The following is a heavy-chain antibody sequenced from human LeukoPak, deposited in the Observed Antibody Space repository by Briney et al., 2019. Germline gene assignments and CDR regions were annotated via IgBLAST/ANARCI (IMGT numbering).Heavy chain of an antibody. CDR3: ARAPDYGDYVLLDY. CDR1: GGSISSGGYY. Sequence: SETLSLTCTVSGGSISSGGYYWSWIRQHPGKGLEWIGYIYYSGSTYYNPSLKSRVTISVDTSKNQFSLKLSSVTAADTAVYYCARAPDYGDYVLLDYWGQGTLVTDSS. D-gene: IGHD4-17*01. V-gene: IGHV4-31*03. J-gene: IGHJ4*02. CDR2: IYYSGST.